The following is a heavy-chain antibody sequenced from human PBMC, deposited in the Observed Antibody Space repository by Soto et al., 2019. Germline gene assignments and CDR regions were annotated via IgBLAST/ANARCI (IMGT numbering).Heavy chain of an antibody. J-gene: IGHJ4*02. Sequence: EVRLVESGGGLVQPGGSVRLSCVASGFTFTSSFMGWIRQAPGKGLEWVANINQDGGVTYYVDSVEGRFTISRDNTKDSLYLQMNSLRGEDTAIYYCARYYRGSGRYFFDYWGQGTLVTVSS. D-gene: IGHD6-19*01. CDR3: ARYYRGSGRYFFDY. V-gene: IGHV3-7*03. CDR1: GFTFTSSF. CDR2: INQDGGVT.